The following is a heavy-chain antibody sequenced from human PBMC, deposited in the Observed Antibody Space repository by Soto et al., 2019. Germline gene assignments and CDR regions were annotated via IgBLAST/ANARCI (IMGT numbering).Heavy chain of an antibody. V-gene: IGHV3-30*18. CDR1: GFTFSSYG. D-gene: IGHD2-21*01. CDR2: ISYDGSNK. Sequence: GGSLRLSCAASGFTFSSYGMHWVRQAPGKGLEWVAVISYDGSNKYYADSVKGRFTISRDNSKNTLYLQMNSLRAEDTAVYYCAKDIPLTILDYWGQGTLVTVSS. CDR3: AKDIPLTILDY. J-gene: IGHJ4*02.